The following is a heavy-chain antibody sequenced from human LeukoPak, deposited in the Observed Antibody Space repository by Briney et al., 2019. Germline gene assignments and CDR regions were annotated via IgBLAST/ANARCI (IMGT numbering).Heavy chain of an antibody. D-gene: IGHD1-26*01. CDR2: INWNGGST. CDR1: GFTFDDSV. CDR3: AKGGYYDLDAFDI. J-gene: IGHJ3*02. Sequence: GGSPRLSCAASGFTFDDSVMSWVRQAPGKGLEWVSSINWNGGSTGYADSVKGRFTISRDNAKNSLYLQMNSLRAEDTALYYCAKGGYYDLDAFDIWGQGTMVTVSS. V-gene: IGHV3-20*04.